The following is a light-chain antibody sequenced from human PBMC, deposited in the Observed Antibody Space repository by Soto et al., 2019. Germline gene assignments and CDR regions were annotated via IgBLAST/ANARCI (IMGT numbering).Light chain of an antibody. Sequence: DIQMTQSPSTLSASVGDRVTITCRASQTITRWMAWYQQKPGKAPNLLIYATSTLYTGVPSRFSGSVSGRNFSLTISGLQPEDFATYYCQHSYSTPWTFGQGTKVDIK. J-gene: IGKJ1*01. CDR1: QTITRW. CDR3: QHSYSTPWT. CDR2: ATS. V-gene: IGKV1-39*01.